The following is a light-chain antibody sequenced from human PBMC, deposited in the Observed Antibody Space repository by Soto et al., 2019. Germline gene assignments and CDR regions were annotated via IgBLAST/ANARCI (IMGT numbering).Light chain of an antibody. V-gene: IGKV1-12*01. Sequence: DIQMPQSPSSVSASVGDRVTITCRASQDISSWLAWYQQKPGKAPKLLIYAASSLHSGVPARFSGSDSGTEFTLTISSVQPEDSATYYCQQANSFPLTFGGGTKVEI. CDR3: QQANSFPLT. J-gene: IGKJ4*01. CDR2: AAS. CDR1: QDISSW.